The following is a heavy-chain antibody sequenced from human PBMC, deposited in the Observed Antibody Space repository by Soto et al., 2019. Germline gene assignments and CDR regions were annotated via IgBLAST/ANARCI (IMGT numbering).Heavy chain of an antibody. J-gene: IGHJ4*02. CDR1: GYTFTNYY. CDR3: ASPSQLRDGYNNPYFFDS. Sequence: ASVKVSCKASGYTFTNYYLHWVRQAPGQGLEWMGIINPSGAITSYTQKFKGRVTMARDKSTSTVYMELSSLRSEDTAVYYCASPSQLRDGYNNPYFFDSWGQGTLVTVSS. CDR2: INPSGAIT. D-gene: IGHD4-4*01. V-gene: IGHV1-46*03.